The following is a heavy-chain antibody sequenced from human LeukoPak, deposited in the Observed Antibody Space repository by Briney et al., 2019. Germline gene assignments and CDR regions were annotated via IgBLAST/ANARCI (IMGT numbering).Heavy chain of an antibody. CDR2: IYPGDSDT. J-gene: IGHJ6*03. Sequence: GASVKVSCKASGYTFTSYWIGWVRQMPGKGLEWMGIIYPGDSDTRYSPSFQGQVTISADKSISTAYLQWSSLKASDTAMYYCARPSREAAAGTGGYYYYYMDVWGKGTTVTVSS. CDR1: GYTFTSYW. D-gene: IGHD6-13*01. V-gene: IGHV5-51*01. CDR3: ARPSREAAAGTGGYYYYYMDV.